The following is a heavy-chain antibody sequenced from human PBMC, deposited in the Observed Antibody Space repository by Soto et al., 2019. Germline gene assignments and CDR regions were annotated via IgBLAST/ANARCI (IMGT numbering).Heavy chain of an antibody. CDR3: ARSPRSSPYFDY. Sequence: GESLKISCQGSGFIFTTYWIGWVRQMTGKGLEWMGNIYPGDSDIRYSPSFQGQVTFSADRSIGTAYLQWSSLEASDSAFYFCARSPRSSPYFDYWGQGALVTVSS. J-gene: IGHJ4*02. D-gene: IGHD6-13*01. CDR1: GFIFTTYW. CDR2: IYPGDSDI. V-gene: IGHV5-51*01.